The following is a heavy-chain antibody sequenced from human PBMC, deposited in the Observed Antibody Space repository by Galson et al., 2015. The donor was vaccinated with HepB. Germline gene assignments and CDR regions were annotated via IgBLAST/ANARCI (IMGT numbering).Heavy chain of an antibody. Sequence: SLRLSCAASGFTFSSYGMHWVRQAPGKGLEWVAVISFDGINNYYADSVKGRFTISRDNSKNTLYLQMNSLRAEDTAVYYCAKEGHDYGDYENWFDPWGQGTLVTVSS. CDR1: GFTFSSYG. J-gene: IGHJ5*02. V-gene: IGHV3-30*18. CDR3: AKEGHDYGDYENWFDP. CDR2: ISFDGINN. D-gene: IGHD4-17*01.